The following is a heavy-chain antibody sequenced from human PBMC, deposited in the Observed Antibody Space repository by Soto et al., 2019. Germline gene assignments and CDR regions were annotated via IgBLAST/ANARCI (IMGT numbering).Heavy chain of an antibody. Sequence: QVQLVQSGAEVKKPGSSVKVSCEASGGTFSRYAISWVRQAPGQGLEWMGGIIPVFGTTNYAQKFQGRVTITADESTSTAYMELSSLRSDDTAVYYCARGGSIAVAAIPVTQDAFDIWGQGTMVTVSS. CDR1: GGTFSRYA. D-gene: IGHD6-19*01. V-gene: IGHV1-69*01. CDR3: ARGGSIAVAAIPVTQDAFDI. J-gene: IGHJ3*02. CDR2: IIPVFGTT.